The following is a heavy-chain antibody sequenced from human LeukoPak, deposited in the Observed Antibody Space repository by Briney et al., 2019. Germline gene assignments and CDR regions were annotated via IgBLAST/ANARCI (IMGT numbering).Heavy chain of an antibody. CDR1: GSSISSSNW. Sequence: PSGTLSLTCAVSGSSISSSNWWSWVRQPPGKGLEWIGEIYHSGSTNYNPSLKSRVTISVDKSKNQFSLKLSSVTAADTAVYYCASRLGPYSSGWLNWGQGTLVTVSS. V-gene: IGHV4-4*02. CDR2: IYHSGST. CDR3: ASRLGPYSSGWLN. J-gene: IGHJ4*02. D-gene: IGHD6-19*01.